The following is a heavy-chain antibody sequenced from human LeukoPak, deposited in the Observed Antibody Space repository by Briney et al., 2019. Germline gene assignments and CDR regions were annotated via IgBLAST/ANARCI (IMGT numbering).Heavy chain of an antibody. J-gene: IGHJ3*02. CDR2: INPYSGDT. Sequence: ASVKVSCKTSGYTFTGHYMHWVRQAPGQGLEWMGWINPYSGDTNYAQKFQGRVTMTRDTSISTAYMELTRLRSDDTAVYYCARGLRFLEWPPDAFDIWGQGTMVTVSS. CDR3: ARGLRFLEWPPDAFDI. V-gene: IGHV1-2*02. D-gene: IGHD3-3*01. CDR1: GYTFTGHY.